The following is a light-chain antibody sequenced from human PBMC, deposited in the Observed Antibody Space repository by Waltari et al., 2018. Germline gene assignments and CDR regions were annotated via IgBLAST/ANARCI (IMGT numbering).Light chain of an antibody. J-gene: IGKJ2*01. CDR3: QQYNGLYT. CDR2: KAS. CDR1: QSISNW. Sequence: DIQMTQSPSTLSASVGDRVTITCRASQSISNWLAWYQQKPGKAPKLLIYKASSLESGVPSRFSGSGSGTEFTLTISSLQPDDFATYYCQQYNGLYTFGQGPKLEIK. V-gene: IGKV1-5*03.